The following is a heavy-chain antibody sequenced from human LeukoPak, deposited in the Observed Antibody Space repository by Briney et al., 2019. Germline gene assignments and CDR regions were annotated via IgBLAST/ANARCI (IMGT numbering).Heavy chain of an antibody. CDR3: ARSPYNWNDSPYYMDV. D-gene: IGHD1-1*01. J-gene: IGHJ6*03. V-gene: IGHV3-66*02. CDR2: IYSGGRT. CDR1: GFTFSNYD. Sequence: GGSLRLSCAASGFTFSNYDRSWVRQAPGKGLEWVAVIYSGGRTYYADAVKGRFTISRDNSNNTLYLQMNSLRAEDTAVYHCARSPYNWNDSPYYMDVWGKGTTVPVSS.